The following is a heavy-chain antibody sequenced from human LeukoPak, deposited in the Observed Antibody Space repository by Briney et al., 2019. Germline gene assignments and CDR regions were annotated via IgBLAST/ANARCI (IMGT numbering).Heavy chain of an antibody. Sequence: GGSLRLSCAASGFTFSTYWMSWVRQAPGKGLEWVANIKQDGSEKYYVDSVKGRFTISRDNAKSSLYLQMNSLRAEDTAVYYCARGLGYSYGYADYWGQGTLVTVSS. CDR2: IKQDGSEK. D-gene: IGHD5-18*01. CDR1: GFTFSTYW. V-gene: IGHV3-7*01. CDR3: ARGLGYSYGYADY. J-gene: IGHJ4*02.